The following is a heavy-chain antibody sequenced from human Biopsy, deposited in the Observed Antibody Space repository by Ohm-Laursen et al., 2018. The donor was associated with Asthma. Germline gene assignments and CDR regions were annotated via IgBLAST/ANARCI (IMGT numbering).Heavy chain of an antibody. V-gene: IGHV1-2*04. CDR3: ARAPYSDAIDS. CDR1: GFPFTAYY. Sequence: ASVKVSCKTSGFPFTAYYIHWVRQAPGQGLEWMGWISLNTGDANLAQKFRGWVTMTRDTSTSTAYLVLSGLKSHDMAVYYCARAPYSDAIDSWGQGTLVAVSS. CDR2: ISLNTGDA. D-gene: IGHD1-26*01. J-gene: IGHJ4*02.